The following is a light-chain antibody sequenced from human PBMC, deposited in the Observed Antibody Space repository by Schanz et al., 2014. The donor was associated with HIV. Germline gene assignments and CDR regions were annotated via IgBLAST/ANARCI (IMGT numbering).Light chain of an antibody. CDR2: GAS. J-gene: IGKJ1*01. CDR1: QTISSAY. CDR3: QHYVNSPQT. V-gene: IGKV3-20*01. Sequence: ELVLTQSPGILSLSPGERATLSCRASQTISSAYLAWYQQRPGQAPRLLIYGASSRATGIPDRFSGSGSGTDFILTISRLEPEDFAVYYCQHYVNSPQTFGQGTKVEIK.